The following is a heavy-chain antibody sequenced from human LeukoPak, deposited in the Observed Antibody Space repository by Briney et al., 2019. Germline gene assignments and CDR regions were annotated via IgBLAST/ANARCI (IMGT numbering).Heavy chain of an antibody. CDR3: ARDPEARTPHMDV. CDR2: INPNSGGT. V-gene: IGHV1-2*02. D-gene: IGHD1/OR15-1a*01. J-gene: IGHJ6*03. Sequence: ASVKVSCKASGYTFTSYGISWMRQAPGQGLEWMGWINPNSGGTNYAQKFQGRVTMTRDTSISTAYMELSRLRSDDTAVYYCARDPEARTPHMDVWGKGTTVTVSS. CDR1: GYTFTSYG.